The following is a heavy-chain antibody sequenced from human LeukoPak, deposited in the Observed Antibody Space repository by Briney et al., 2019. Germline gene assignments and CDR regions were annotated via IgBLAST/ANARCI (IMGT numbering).Heavy chain of an antibody. CDR1: GFSFSDYS. Sequence: GGSLRLSCAASGFSFSDYSMNWVCQAPGKGLEWLSYINSSSNTLYYADSVKGRFTVSRDNFKNLLFLQMTDLRAEDTGSYYCTRSLYWGRGTLVTVSS. V-gene: IGHV3-48*04. CDR3: TRSLY. CDR2: INSSSNTL. J-gene: IGHJ4*02.